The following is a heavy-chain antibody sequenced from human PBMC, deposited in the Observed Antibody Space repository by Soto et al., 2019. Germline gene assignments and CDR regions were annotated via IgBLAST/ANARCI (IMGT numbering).Heavy chain of an antibody. CDR2: IYSGGST. V-gene: IGHV3-66*01. CDR1: GFTVSSNS. J-gene: IGHJ4*02. D-gene: IGHD2-15*01. Sequence: EVQLVESGGGLVQPGGSLRLSCAASGFTVSSNSMSWVRQAPGKGLEWVSVIYSGGSTYYADSVKGRFTISRDNSKNTLYLQMNSLRAEDTAVYYCARGIYSPYFDYWGQGTLVTVSS. CDR3: ARGIYSPYFDY.